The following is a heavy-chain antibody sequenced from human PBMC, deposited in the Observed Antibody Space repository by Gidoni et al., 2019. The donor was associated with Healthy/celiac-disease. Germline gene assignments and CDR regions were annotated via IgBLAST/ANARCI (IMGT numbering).Heavy chain of an antibody. J-gene: IGHJ3*02. V-gene: IGHV3-21*01. Sequence: EVQLVESGGGLVKPGGSLRLSCAASGFTFSSYSMNWVRQAPGKGLEWVSSISSSSSYIYYADSVKGRFTISRDNAKNSLYLQMNSLRAEDTAVYYCARSKGYYYDSSSAFDIWGQGTMVTVSS. D-gene: IGHD3-22*01. CDR1: GFTFSSYS. CDR3: ARSKGYYYDSSSAFDI. CDR2: ISSSSSYI.